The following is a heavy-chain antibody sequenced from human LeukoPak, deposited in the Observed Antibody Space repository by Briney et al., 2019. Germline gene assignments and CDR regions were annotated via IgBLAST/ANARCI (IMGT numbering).Heavy chain of an antibody. CDR1: GFAFSAYW. Sequence: GGSLRLSCAASGFAFSAYWMHWVRQAPGKGLEWISRINEDATTITYADSVKGRFIISRDNSKESLYLQMNNLRAEDTAVYYCVRDLILVWTPGDDFDFWGQGTLVIVSS. D-gene: IGHD3-16*01. CDR3: VRDLILVWTPGDDFDF. CDR2: INEDATTI. J-gene: IGHJ4*02. V-gene: IGHV3-74*01.